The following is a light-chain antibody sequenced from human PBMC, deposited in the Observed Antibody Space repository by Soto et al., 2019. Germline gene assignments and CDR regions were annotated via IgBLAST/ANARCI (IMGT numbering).Light chain of an antibody. Sequence: DIQLTQSPSFLSASVGDRVTITCRASQGISNYLAWYQQKPGKAPNLLIHTASTLQSGVPSRFSGSGSGTEYTLTISSLQPEDCATYYCQQRNSYPITLGQGTRLEIK. V-gene: IGKV1-9*01. CDR2: TAS. CDR3: QQRNSYPIT. J-gene: IGKJ5*01. CDR1: QGISNY.